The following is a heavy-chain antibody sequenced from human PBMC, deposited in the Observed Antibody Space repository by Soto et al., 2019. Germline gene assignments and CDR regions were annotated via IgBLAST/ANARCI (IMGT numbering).Heavy chain of an antibody. J-gene: IGHJ4*02. V-gene: IGHV4-31*03. D-gene: IGHD3-22*01. CDR2: IYYSGST. CDR1: GGSISSGGYY. CDR3: ARIPKYYDSSGYSSYYFDY. Sequence: SETLSLTCTVSGGSISSGGYYWSWIRQHPGKGLQWIGYIYYSGSTYYNPSLKSRVTISVDTSKNQFSLKLSSVTAADTAVYYCARIPKYYDSSGYSSYYFDYWGQGTLVTVSS.